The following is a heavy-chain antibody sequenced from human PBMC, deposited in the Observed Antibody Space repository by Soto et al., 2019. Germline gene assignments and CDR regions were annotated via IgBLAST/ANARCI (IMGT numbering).Heavy chain of an antibody. CDR1: GGSINSNSFY. Sequence: QLQLQESGPGLVKPSETLSLTCTVSGGSINSNSFYWGWIRQSPGKGLEWVGSFSSSASAYYSPSLNRRLTIDVDASKTQFSLRLTSVTAADAAIYCCARHANWHRLTSHFDNWGPGTLVSVSS. J-gene: IGHJ4*02. V-gene: IGHV4-39*01. D-gene: IGHD1-1*01. CDR3: ARHANWHRLTSHFDN. CDR2: FSSSASA.